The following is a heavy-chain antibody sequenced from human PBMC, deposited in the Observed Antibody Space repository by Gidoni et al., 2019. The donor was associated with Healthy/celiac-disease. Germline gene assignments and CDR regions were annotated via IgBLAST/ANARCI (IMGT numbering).Heavy chain of an antibody. CDR1: GYTFTGYY. CDR2: INPNSGGT. D-gene: IGHD2-21*01. V-gene: IGHV1-2*04. J-gene: IGHJ4*02. Sequence: QVQLVQSGAEVKKPGASVTVSCKASGYTFTGYYMHWVRQAPGQGLEWMGWINPNSGGTNYAQKFQGWVTMTRDTSISTAYMELSRLRSDDTAVYYCARESRRIGASWVLQHNLGYWGQGTLVTVSS. CDR3: ARESRRIGASWVLQHNLGY.